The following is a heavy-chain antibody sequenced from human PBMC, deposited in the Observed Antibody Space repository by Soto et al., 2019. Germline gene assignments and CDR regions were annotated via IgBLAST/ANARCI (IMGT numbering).Heavy chain of an antibody. D-gene: IGHD1-26*01. J-gene: IGHJ4*02. V-gene: IGHV1-24*01. Sequence: ASVKVSCKVSGYTLTELSMHWVRQAPGKGLEWMGGFDPEDGETIYAQKFQGRVTMTWDTSISTAYMALTRLRSDDTAVYYCARDLAKGGGSAGFDYWGQGTLVTVSS. CDR1: GYTLTELS. CDR2: FDPEDGET. CDR3: ARDLAKGGGSAGFDY.